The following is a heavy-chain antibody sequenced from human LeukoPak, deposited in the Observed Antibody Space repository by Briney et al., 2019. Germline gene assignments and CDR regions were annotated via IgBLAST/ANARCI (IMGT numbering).Heavy chain of an antibody. D-gene: IGHD6-13*01. V-gene: IGHV4-39*01. CDR2: IYYSGST. CDR3: ARLGTSSWYAEPYYFDY. CDR1: GGSISSSSYY. Sequence: PSETLSLTCTVSGGSISSSSYYWGWIRQPPGKGLEWIGSIYYSGSTYYNPSLKSRVTISVDTSKNQFSLKLSPVTAADTAVYYCARLGTSSWYAEPYYFDYWGQGTLVTVSS. J-gene: IGHJ4*02.